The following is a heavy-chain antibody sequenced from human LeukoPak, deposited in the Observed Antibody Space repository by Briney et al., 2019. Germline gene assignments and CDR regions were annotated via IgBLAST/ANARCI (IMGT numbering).Heavy chain of an antibody. CDR2: IKQDGSEK. D-gene: IGHD6-19*01. V-gene: IGHV3-7*01. CDR3: AKAVAGAWALYYFDF. Sequence: GGSLRLSCAASGFTFSSYWMSWVRQAPGKGLEWVANIKQDGSEKYYVDSVKGRFTISRDNAKNSLYLQMNSLRAEDTAVYYCAKAVAGAWALYYFDFWGPGTLVTVSS. J-gene: IGHJ4*02. CDR1: GFTFSSYW.